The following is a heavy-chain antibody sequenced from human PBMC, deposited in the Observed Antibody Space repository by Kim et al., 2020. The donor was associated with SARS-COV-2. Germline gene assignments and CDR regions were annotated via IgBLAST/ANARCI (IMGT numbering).Heavy chain of an antibody. J-gene: IGHJ4*02. V-gene: IGHV4-39*01. CDR2: IYYTGST. CDR1: GDSIHTSYYY. Sequence: SETLSLTCTVSGDSIHTSYYYWGWIRQPPGKGLEWIGTIYYTGSTYYNPSLESRLAISMDTSKNQLSLKLTSVTAAATAVYYCQWFFNGLDNWGPGILVT. D-gene: IGHD3-22*01. CDR3: QWFFNGLDN.